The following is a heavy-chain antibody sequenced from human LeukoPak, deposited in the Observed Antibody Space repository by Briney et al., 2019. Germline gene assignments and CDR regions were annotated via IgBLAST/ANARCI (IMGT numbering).Heavy chain of an antibody. CDR1: GFTFSNHD. D-gene: IGHD3-22*01. V-gene: IGHV3-23*01. CDR3: ARYDSSGYGDFDY. J-gene: IGHJ4*02. Sequence: GGSLRLSCVASGFTFSNHDISWVRQTPGKGLEWVSGINSGGDRGNYADSVKGRFTISRDNSKNSVYLQMNSLRAEDTAVYYCARYDSSGYGDFDYWGQGTLVTVSS. CDR2: INSGGDRG.